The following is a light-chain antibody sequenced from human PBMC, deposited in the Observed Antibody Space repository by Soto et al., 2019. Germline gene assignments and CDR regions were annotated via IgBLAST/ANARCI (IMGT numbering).Light chain of an antibody. Sequence: QSALTQPASVSGSPGQSIIISCTGTSRDVGGYNLFSWYQQYPDKAPKLIIYEGTKRPSGVSNRFSGSWSGNTASLTISGLQAEDEADHYCCARADTSSVLFGGGTKLTVL. J-gene: IGLJ2*01. V-gene: IGLV2-23*01. CDR1: SRDVGGYNL. CDR2: EGT. CDR3: CARADTSSVL.